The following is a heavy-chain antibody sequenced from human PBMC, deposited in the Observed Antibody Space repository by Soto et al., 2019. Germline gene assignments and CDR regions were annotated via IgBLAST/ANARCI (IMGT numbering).Heavy chain of an antibody. V-gene: IGHV1-46*01. CDR3: ARRSSYSAFDY. CDR1: GYTFTSYY. J-gene: IGHJ4*02. CDR2: INPSGGYT. D-gene: IGHD2-15*01. Sequence: QVQLVQSGAEVKKPGASVKVSCKASGYTFTSYYIHWVRQAPGQGLEWMGIINPSGGYTTYAQKIQGXXTXTXXTSTSTVYMEVSSLRSEDTAVYYCARRSSYSAFDYWGQGTLVTVSS.